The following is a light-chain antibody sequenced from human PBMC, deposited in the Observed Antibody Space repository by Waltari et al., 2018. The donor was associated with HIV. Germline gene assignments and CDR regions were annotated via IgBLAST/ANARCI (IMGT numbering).Light chain of an antibody. CDR1: QNISTY. V-gene: IGKV1-39*01. CDR3: QQSYSTPRT. CDR2: TES. Sequence: DIQMTQSPSSLSPSVADRVTITCRASQNISTYLNWYQQKSGKATNLLTYTESNLQTGFPSRFSGSGSGTNFTLTISGLQPEDSATYFCQQSYSTPRTFGQGTKVEIK. J-gene: IGKJ1*01.